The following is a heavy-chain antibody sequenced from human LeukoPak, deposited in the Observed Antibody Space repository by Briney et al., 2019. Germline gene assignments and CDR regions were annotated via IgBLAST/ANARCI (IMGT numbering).Heavy chain of an antibody. CDR2: ISSSGSTI. V-gene: IGHV3-48*03. CDR1: GFTFSSYE. D-gene: IGHD3-10*01. Sequence: GGSLRLSCAASGFTFSSYEMNWVRQAPGKGLEWVLYISSSGSTIYYADSVKGRFTISRDNAKNSLYLQMNSLRAEDTAVYYCARETYYYGSGSYNDYWGQGTLVTVSS. J-gene: IGHJ4*02. CDR3: ARETYYYGSGSYNDY.